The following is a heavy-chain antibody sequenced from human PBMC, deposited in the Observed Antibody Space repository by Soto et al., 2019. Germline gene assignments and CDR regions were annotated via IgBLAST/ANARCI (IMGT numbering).Heavy chain of an antibody. V-gene: IGHV1-69*02. Sequence: ASVKVSCKASGGTFSSYTISWVRQAPGQGLEWMGRIIPILGIANYAQKFQGRVTITADKSTSTAYMELSSLRSEDTAVYYCARSLSKGETYYFDYWGQGTLVTVSS. CDR2: IIPILGIA. CDR3: ARSLSKGETYYFDY. J-gene: IGHJ4*02. CDR1: GGTFSSYT. D-gene: IGHD3-16*01.